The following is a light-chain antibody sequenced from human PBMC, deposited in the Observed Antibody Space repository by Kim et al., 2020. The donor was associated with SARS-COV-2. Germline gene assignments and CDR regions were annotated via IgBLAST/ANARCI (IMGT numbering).Light chain of an antibody. V-gene: IGKV1-39*01. CDR1: QSIRNN. J-gene: IGKJ2*01. CDR2: AAS. Sequence: SASVGDRVTITCRASQSIRNNLNWYQQKPGKAPKLLIYAASSLQSGVPSRFSGSGSGTEFTLTISSLQREDFATYYCQQSYRTPYTSGQGTKLEI. CDR3: QQSYRTPYT.